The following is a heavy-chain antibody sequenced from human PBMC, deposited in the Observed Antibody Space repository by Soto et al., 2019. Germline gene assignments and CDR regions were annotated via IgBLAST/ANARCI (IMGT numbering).Heavy chain of an antibody. Sequence: EVQLLESGGGLVQPGGSLRLSCAASGFTFSSYAMSWVRQAPGKGLEWVSAISGSGGSTYYADSVKGRFTISRDNSKNTLYLQMNSLRAEDTAVYYFAKVNSMVRGVIKPYWFDPWGQGTLVTVSS. CDR2: ISGSGGST. J-gene: IGHJ5*02. CDR3: AKVNSMVRGVIKPYWFDP. V-gene: IGHV3-23*01. CDR1: GFTFSSYA. D-gene: IGHD3-10*01.